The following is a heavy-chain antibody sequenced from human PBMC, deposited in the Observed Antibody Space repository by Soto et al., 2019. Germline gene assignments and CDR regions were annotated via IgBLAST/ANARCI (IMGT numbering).Heavy chain of an antibody. J-gene: IGHJ3*02. Sequence: SETLSLTCTVSGGSISSSSYYWGWIRQPPGKGLEWIGSIYYSGSTYYNPSLKSRVTISVDTSKNQFSLKLSSVTAADTAVYYCARHIGAYRGGGSSSLGAFDIWGQGTMVTVSS. CDR3: ARHIGAYRGGGSSSLGAFDI. CDR1: GGSISSSSYY. V-gene: IGHV4-39*01. D-gene: IGHD6-6*01. CDR2: IYYSGST.